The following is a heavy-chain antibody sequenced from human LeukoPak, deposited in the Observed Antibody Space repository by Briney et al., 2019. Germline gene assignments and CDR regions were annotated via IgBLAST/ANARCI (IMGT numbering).Heavy chain of an antibody. CDR1: GGSISSGGYY. D-gene: IGHD3-10*01. Sequence: SETLSLTCTVSGGSISSGGYYWSWIRQHPGKGLEWIGYIYYSGSTYYNPSLKSRVTISVDTSKNQFSLKLSSVTAADTAVYYCARGCVVRPFDYWGQGTLVTVSS. CDR2: IYYSGST. V-gene: IGHV4-31*03. J-gene: IGHJ4*02. CDR3: ARGCVVRPFDY.